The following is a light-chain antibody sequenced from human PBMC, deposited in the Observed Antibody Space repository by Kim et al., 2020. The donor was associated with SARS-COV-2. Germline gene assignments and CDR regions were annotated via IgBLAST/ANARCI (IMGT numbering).Light chain of an antibody. CDR1: QSVSTN. J-gene: IGKJ2*01. CDR2: DTS. V-gene: IGKV3-15*01. CDR3: QQYNDWPPYT. Sequence: ERMLTQSPAILSVSRGERATLSCRASQSVSTNLAWYQQKPGQPPRLLIYDTSTRATGIPARFSGSGSGTVFTLTTRSVQSEDFAVYFCQQYNDWPPYTFGQGTKLEIK.